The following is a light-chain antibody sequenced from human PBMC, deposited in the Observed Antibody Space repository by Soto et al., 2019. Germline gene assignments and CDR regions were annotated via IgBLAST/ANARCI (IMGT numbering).Light chain of an antibody. Sequence: EIVMTQSPATLSVSPGERATLSCRASQSVSSNLAWYQQKPGQAPRLLIYGASTRATVIPARVSGSGSGTEFTLTISSLQSEDFAVYYCQQYSNWPITFGPGTKVDIK. V-gene: IGKV3-15*01. J-gene: IGKJ3*01. CDR2: GAS. CDR1: QSVSSN. CDR3: QQYSNWPIT.